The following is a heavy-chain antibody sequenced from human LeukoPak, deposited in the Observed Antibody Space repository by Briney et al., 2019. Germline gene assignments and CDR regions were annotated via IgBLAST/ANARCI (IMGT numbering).Heavy chain of an antibody. J-gene: IGHJ3*02. Sequence: PSETLSLTCTVSGGSISSSSYYWGWIRQPPGKGLEWIGSIYYSGSTYYNPSLKSRVTISVDTSKNQFSLKLSSVTAADTAVYYCARHSRDYRQPGAFDIWGQGTMVTVSS. CDR1: GGSISSSSYY. CDR3: ARHSRDYRQPGAFDI. V-gene: IGHV4-39*01. D-gene: IGHD4-11*01. CDR2: IYYSGST.